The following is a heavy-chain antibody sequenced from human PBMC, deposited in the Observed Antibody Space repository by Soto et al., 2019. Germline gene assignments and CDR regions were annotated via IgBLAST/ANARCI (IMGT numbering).Heavy chain of an antibody. Sequence: SETLSLPCTVSAGSISSYYWSWIRQPPGKGLEWIGYIYYSGSTNYNPSLKSRVTISVDTSKNQFSLKLSSVTAADTAVYYCARERPYSYYYYYGMDVWGQGTTVTVS. V-gene: IGHV4-59*01. D-gene: IGHD2-15*01. CDR3: ARERPYSYYYYYGMDV. CDR2: IYYSGST. CDR1: AGSISSYY. J-gene: IGHJ6*02.